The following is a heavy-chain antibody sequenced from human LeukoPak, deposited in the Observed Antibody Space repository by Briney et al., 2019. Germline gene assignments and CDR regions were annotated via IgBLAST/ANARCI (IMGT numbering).Heavy chain of an antibody. J-gene: IGHJ4*02. CDR3: ARWDYNSGWYLDY. Sequence: PGGSLRVSCGASGFTFSSHQMTWVRQAPGKGLEWVANVNQDGSEKRYGDSVKGRFSISRDNAKNSLYLQMNTLRAEDTALYYCARWDYNSGWYLDYWGQGTLVTVSS. V-gene: IGHV3-7*03. D-gene: IGHD3-22*01. CDR2: VNQDGSEK. CDR1: GFTFSSHQ.